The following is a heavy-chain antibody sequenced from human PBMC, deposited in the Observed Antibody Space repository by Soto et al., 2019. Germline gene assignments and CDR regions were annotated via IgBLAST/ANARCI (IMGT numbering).Heavy chain of an antibody. D-gene: IGHD3-3*01. Sequence: EVQLVESGGGLVQPGGSLRLSCAVSGFAFSSYWMHWVRQTPGKGLVWVSRINSDGTSTAYADSVKGRVTISRDNAKYTLYLEMNSLRAEDTAVYYCARDGWDLEWLLRVYSYMDVWGKGTTVTVSS. J-gene: IGHJ6*03. V-gene: IGHV3-74*01. CDR3: ARDGWDLEWLLRVYSYMDV. CDR2: INSDGTST. CDR1: GFAFSSYW.